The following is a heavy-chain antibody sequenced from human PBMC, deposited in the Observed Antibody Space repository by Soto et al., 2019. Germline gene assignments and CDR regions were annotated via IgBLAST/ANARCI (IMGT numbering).Heavy chain of an antibody. V-gene: IGHV3-30*03. D-gene: IGHD2-8*02. CDR2: ISRDGGTK. CDR1: GFTVSTYG. CDR3: TGEVASGY. J-gene: IGHJ4*02. Sequence: QVQLVESGGGVVQPGRSLRLSCAVFGFTVSTYGMHWVRQAPGKGLEWVAVISRDGGTKYYADSVKGRLTISRDNSRNTLFLEMNSLRGDDMAVYYCTGEVASGYWGQGTLVTVSS.